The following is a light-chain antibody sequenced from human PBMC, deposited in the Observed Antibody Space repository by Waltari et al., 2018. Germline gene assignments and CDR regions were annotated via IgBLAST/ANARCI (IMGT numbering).Light chain of an antibody. CDR2: DAS. V-gene: IGKV1-39*01. J-gene: IGKJ4*01. Sequence: DIQMTQSPSSLSASVGDRVTITCRASQSISSYLNWYQQKPGKAPKLLIYDASSLQSGVPSRFSGSGSGTDFTLTISSLQPEDFANYYCQQSYSTPPLTFGGGTKVEIK. CDR1: QSISSY. CDR3: QQSYSTPPLT.